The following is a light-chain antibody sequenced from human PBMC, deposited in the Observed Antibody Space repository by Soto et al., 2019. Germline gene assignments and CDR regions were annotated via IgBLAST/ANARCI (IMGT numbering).Light chain of an antibody. V-gene: IGKV1-5*03. J-gene: IGKJ1*01. Sequence: DIQMTQSPSTLSASVGDIVTITCRASQSISSWLAWYQQKPGKAPKLLIYKASSLESGVPSRFSGSGSGTEFTLTISSLQPDDFATYYCQQYNSYSWTLGQGTKVDNK. CDR1: QSISSW. CDR2: KAS. CDR3: QQYNSYSWT.